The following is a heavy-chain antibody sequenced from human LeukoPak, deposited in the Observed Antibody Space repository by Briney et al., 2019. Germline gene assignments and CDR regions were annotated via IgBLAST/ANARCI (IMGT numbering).Heavy chain of an antibody. CDR1: GFTVSNYY. CDR3: AMGYSSGWYGGH. CDR2: IYSGGST. D-gene: IGHD6-19*01. V-gene: IGHV3-53*01. Sequence: GSLRLSCAASGFTVSNYYMSWVRQAPGKGLEWVSVIYSGGSTYHADSVKGRFTISRDNSKNTLYLQMNSLRAGDTAVYYCAMGYSSGWYGGHWGQGTLVTVSS. J-gene: IGHJ4*02.